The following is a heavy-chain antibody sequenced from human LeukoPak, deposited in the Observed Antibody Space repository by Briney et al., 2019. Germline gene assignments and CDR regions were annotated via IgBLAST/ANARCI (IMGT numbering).Heavy chain of an antibody. J-gene: IGHJ3*02. CDR3: ARKDSRGNAFDI. D-gene: IGHD6-25*01. CDR2: ISYDGSNK. V-gene: IGHV3-30*04. CDR1: GFTFSSYA. Sequence: HPGRSLRLSCAASGFTFSSYAMHWVRQAPGKGLEWVAVISYDGSNKYYADSVKSRFTISRDNSKNTLYLQMNSLRAEDTAVYYCARKDSRGNAFDIWGQGTMVTVSS.